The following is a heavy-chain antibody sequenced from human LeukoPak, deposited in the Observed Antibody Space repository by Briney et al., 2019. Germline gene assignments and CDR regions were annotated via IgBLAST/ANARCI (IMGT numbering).Heavy chain of an antibody. CDR1: GGSISSSNW. J-gene: IGHJ6*04. D-gene: IGHD2-2*01. CDR3: ARDTVVPAAIEGYGMDV. CDR2: IYHSGST. Sequence: SETLSLTCAVSGGSISSSNWWSWVRQPPGKGLEWIGEIYHSGSTNHNPSLKSRVTISVDKSKNQFSLKLSSVTAADTAVYYCARDTVVPAAIEGYGMDVWGKGTTVTVSS. V-gene: IGHV4-4*02.